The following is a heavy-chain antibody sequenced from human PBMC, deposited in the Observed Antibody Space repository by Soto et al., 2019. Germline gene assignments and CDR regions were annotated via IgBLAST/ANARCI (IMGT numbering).Heavy chain of an antibody. J-gene: IGHJ3*02. D-gene: IGHD3-22*01. Sequence: QVQLVESGGGVVQPGRSLRLSCAASGFTFSSYAMHWVRQAPGKGLEWVAVISYDGSNKYYADSVKGRFTISRDNSKNTLYLQMNSLRAEDTAVYYCARVFSGYYPTLDAFDIWGQGTMVTVSS. V-gene: IGHV3-30-3*01. CDR3: ARVFSGYYPTLDAFDI. CDR2: ISYDGSNK. CDR1: GFTFSSYA.